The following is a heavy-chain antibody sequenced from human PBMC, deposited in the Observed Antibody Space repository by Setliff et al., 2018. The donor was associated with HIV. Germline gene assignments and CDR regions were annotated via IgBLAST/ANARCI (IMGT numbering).Heavy chain of an antibody. CDR1: GGSISSTTYW. CDR2: MCHGGNNN. Sequence: SSETLSLTCTVSGGSISSTTYWWGWIRQPPGKGLEWIGNMCHGGNNNYYNPSLKSRVTISVDTSKNQFFLKLSSVTAADTAVYYCVRDDYGYNGKGFDYWGPGTLVTVSS. CDR3: VRDDYGYNGKGFDY. D-gene: IGHD4-17*01. J-gene: IGHJ4*02. V-gene: IGHV4-39*02.